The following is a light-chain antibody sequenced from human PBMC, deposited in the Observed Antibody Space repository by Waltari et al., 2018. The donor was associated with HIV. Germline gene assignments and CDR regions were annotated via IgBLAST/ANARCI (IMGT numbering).Light chain of an antibody. CDR1: SSDVGGYHY. CDR3: SSYTTGSTLVV. CDR2: EVS. V-gene: IGLV2-14*01. Sequence: QSALTQPASVSGSPGQSITLSCTAPSSDVGGYHYFSWYQQFPGKAPKLMISEVSNRPSGVSDRLSGSKSGNTASLTISGLQAEDEADYYCSSYTTGSTLVVFGTGTKVIVL. J-gene: IGLJ1*01.